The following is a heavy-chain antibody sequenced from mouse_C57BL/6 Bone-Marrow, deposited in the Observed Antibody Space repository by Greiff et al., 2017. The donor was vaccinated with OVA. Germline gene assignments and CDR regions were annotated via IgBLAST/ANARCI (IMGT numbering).Heavy chain of an antibody. CDR2: ISSGSSTI. CDR3: ARKYYGSSYNWYFDV. Sequence: DVQLVESGGGLVKPGGSLKLSCAASGFTFSDYGMHWVRQAPEKGLEWVAYISSGSSTIYYADTVKGRFTISRDNAKNTLILQMTSLRSEDTAMYYCARKYYGSSYNWYFDVWGTGTTVTVSS. J-gene: IGHJ1*03. D-gene: IGHD1-1*01. CDR1: GFTFSDYG. V-gene: IGHV5-17*01.